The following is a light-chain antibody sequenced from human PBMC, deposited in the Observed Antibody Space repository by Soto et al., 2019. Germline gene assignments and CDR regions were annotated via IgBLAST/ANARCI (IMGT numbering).Light chain of an antibody. CDR2: GAS. V-gene: IGKV3-20*01. CDR3: HQYGNSPFT. CDR1: QSGFSFY. Sequence: EIVLTQSPGTLSLSPGERATLSCRASQSGFSFYLAWYQQKPGQAPRLLIYGASSRATGVPERFSGSGSGTDFTLTISGLQPEDFAVYYCHQYGNSPFTLGQGTKVEIK. J-gene: IGKJ1*01.